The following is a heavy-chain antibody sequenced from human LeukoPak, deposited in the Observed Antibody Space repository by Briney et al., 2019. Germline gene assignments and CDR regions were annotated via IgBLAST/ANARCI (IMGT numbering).Heavy chain of an antibody. CDR3: ARVRSGSYYGLDY. CDR1: GFTVSNNY. CDR2: ISSNGGST. Sequence: GGSLRLSCAPSGFTVSNNYMSWVRQAPGKGLEYVSAISSNGGSTYYANSVKGRFTISRDNSKNTLYLQMGSLSAEDMAVYYCARVRSGSYYGLDYWGQGTLVTVSS. D-gene: IGHD1-26*01. J-gene: IGHJ4*02. V-gene: IGHV3-64*01.